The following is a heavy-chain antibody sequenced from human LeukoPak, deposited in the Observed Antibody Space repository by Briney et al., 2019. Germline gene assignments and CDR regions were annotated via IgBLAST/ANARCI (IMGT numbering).Heavy chain of an antibody. CDR1: GGSISSYY. CDR2: IYYSGST. V-gene: IGHV4-59*01. J-gene: IGHJ6*03. CDR3: ARGLVATIRSNYMDV. Sequence: PSETLSLTCTVSGGSISSYYWSWIRQPPGKGLEWLGYIYYSGSTNYNPSLKSRVTISVDTSKNQFSLKLSSVTAADTAVYYCARGLVATIRSNYMDVWGKGTTVTVSS. D-gene: IGHD5-12*01.